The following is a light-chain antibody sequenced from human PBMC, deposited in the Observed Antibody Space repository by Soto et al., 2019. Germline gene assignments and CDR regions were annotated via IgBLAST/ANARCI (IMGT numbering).Light chain of an antibody. CDR1: QDIGTY. Sequence: DIQITPSPSSLSASVGDRVTVTWRASQDIGTYLAWYQQKLGKAPKLLIYDASSLETGVPSRFSGSGSGTDFTFAISSLQPEDFATYYCQQHDSLPLTFGGGTKVDIK. CDR3: QQHDSLPLT. CDR2: DAS. V-gene: IGKV1-33*01. J-gene: IGKJ4*01.